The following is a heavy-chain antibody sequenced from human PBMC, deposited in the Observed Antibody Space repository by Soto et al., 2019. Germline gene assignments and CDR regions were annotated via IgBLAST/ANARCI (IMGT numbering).Heavy chain of an antibody. V-gene: IGHV3-48*02. D-gene: IGHD6-6*01. J-gene: IGHJ5*02. CDR1: GFTFSSYS. CDR3: ARGRLYSSSSGGDWFDP. Sequence: GGSLRLSCAASGFTFSSYSMNWVRQAPGKGLEWVSYISSSSSTIYYADSVKGRFTISRDNAKNSLYLQMNSLRDEDTAVYYCARGRLYSSSSGGDWFDPWGQGTLVTVSS. CDR2: ISSSSSTI.